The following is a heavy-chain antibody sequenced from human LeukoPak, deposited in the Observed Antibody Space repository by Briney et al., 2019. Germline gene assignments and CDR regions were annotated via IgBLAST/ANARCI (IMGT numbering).Heavy chain of an antibody. CDR3: ARDRSGADINWFDP. J-gene: IGHJ5*02. CDR2: IYTSGST. CDR1: SGSMSGYY. Sequence: SETLSLTCTVSSGSMSGYYWSWIRQPAGKGLEWIGRIYTSGSTNYNPSLRSRVTMSVDTSKNQFSLKLSSVTAADTAVYYCARDRSGADINWFDPWGQGTLVTVSS. D-gene: IGHD3-10*01. V-gene: IGHV4-4*07.